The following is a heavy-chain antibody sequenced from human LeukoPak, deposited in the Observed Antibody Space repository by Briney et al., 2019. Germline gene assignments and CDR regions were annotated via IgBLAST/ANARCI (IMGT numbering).Heavy chain of an antibody. CDR2: IYYTGST. CDR1: GGSISSTSYY. Sequence: SSETLSLTCTVSGGSISSTSYYWGWIRQPPGQGLEWIGSIYYTGSTYYNPSLKSRVTISVDTSGNQFSLKLSSVTAADTAMYYCAREDRTFDYWGQGTLVTVSS. V-gene: IGHV4-39*07. D-gene: IGHD1-7*01. CDR3: AREDRTFDY. J-gene: IGHJ4*02.